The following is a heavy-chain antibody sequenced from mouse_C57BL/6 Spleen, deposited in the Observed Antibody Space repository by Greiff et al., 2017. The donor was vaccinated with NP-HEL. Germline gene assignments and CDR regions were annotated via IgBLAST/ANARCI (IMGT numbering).Heavy chain of an antibody. V-gene: IGHV1-26*01. CDR2: INPNNGGT. CDR3: ARSRLLEGYAMDY. D-gene: IGHD2-3*01. J-gene: IGHJ4*01. Sequence: EVQLQQSGPELVKPGASVKISCKASGYTFTDYYMNWVKQSHGKSLEWIGDINPNNGGTSYNQKFKGKATLTVDKSSSTAYMELRSLTSEDSAVYYCARSRLLEGYAMDYWGQGTSVTVSS. CDR1: GYTFTDYY.